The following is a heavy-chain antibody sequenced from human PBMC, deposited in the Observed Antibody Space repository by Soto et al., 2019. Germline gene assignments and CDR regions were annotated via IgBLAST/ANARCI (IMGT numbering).Heavy chain of an antibody. CDR3: ARVHRGYSGYEPEDY. D-gene: IGHD5-12*01. CDR1: GSTFTSHY. V-gene: IGHV1-46*03. Sequence: GASVKVSCKAYGSTFTSHYMHWVRQAPGQGLEWMGIINPSGGSTSYAQKFQGRVTMTRDTSTSTVYMELSSLRSEDTAVYYCARVHRGYSGYEPEDYWGQGTLVTVSS. CDR2: INPSGGST. J-gene: IGHJ4*02.